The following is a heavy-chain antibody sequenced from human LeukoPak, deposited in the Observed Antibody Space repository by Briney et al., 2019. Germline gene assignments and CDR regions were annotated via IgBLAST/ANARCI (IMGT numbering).Heavy chain of an antibody. CDR2: IYYSGST. J-gene: IGHJ4*02. Sequence: SETLSLTCTVSGGSISSYYWSWIRQPPGKGLEWIGYIYYSGSTNYNPSLKSRVTISVDTSKNQFSLKLSSVTAADTAVYYCARFSRFGERDFDYWGQGTLVTVSS. CDR3: ARFSRFGERDFDY. D-gene: IGHD3-10*01. CDR1: GGSISSYY. V-gene: IGHV4-59*01.